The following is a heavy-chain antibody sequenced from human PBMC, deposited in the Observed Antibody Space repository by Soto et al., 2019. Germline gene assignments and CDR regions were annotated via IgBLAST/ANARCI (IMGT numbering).Heavy chain of an antibody. D-gene: IGHD3-16*01. CDR1: GFTFSSYS. CDR3: ERDLVEIQVIKFGRVNYSYFDF. J-gene: IGHJ4*02. V-gene: IGHV3-21*01. CDR2: ISSSSSYI. Sequence: RGSLRLSCTASGFTFSSYSMNWVRQAPGKGLEWVSSISSSSSYIYYADSVKGRFTISRDNAKNSLYLQMNSLRAEDTAVYYCERDLVEIQVIKFGRVNYSYFDFWGQGSLV.